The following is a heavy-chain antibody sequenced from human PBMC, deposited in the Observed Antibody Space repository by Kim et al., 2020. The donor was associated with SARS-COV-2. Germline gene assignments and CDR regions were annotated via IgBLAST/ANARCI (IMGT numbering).Heavy chain of an antibody. CDR2: IYTSGST. J-gene: IGHJ4*02. Sequence: SETLSLTCTVSGGSISSYYWSWIRQPAGKGLEWIGRIYTSGSTNYNPSLKSRVTMSVDTSKNQFSLKLSSVTAADTAVYYCARGLRGPKSITIFEFPYYFDYWGQGTLVTVSS. CDR3: ARGLRGPKSITIFEFPYYFDY. D-gene: IGHD3-3*01. V-gene: IGHV4-4*07. CDR1: GGSISSYY.